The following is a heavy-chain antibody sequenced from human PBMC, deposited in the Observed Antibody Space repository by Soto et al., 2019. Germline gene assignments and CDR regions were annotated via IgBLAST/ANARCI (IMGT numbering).Heavy chain of an antibody. Sequence: PGGSLRLSCAASGFTFSSYSMNWVRQAPGKGLEWVSSISSSSSYIYYADSVKGRFTISRDNAKNSLYLQMNSLRAEDTAVYYCARYCSGGSCYSGYYYGMDVWGQGTTVTVSS. V-gene: IGHV3-21*01. D-gene: IGHD2-15*01. CDR2: ISSSSSYI. CDR1: GFTFSSYS. J-gene: IGHJ6*02. CDR3: ARYCSGGSCYSGYYYGMDV.